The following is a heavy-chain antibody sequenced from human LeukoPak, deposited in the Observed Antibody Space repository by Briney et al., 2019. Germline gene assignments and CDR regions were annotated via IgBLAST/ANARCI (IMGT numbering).Heavy chain of an antibody. V-gene: IGHV3-23*01. J-gene: IGHJ4*02. CDR3: AKEMNSGPLRGNYYDSSGYLDF. D-gene: IGHD3-22*01. CDR2: ISGRGGNT. Sequence: GGSLRLSCAASGFTFSADAMSWGRQAPGKGPERVSAISGRGGNTYYADSVKGRFTISRDNSKNTLYLQMNSLRADDTAIYYCAKEMNSGPLRGNYYDSSGYLDFWGQGTLVTVSS. CDR1: GFTFSADA.